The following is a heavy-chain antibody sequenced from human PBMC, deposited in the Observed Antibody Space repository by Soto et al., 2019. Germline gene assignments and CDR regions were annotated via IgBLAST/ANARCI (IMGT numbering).Heavy chain of an antibody. CDR1: GGSISSGGYS. J-gene: IGHJ3*02. Sequence: SETLSLTCAVSGGSISSGGYSWSWIRQPPGKGLEWIGYIYHSGSTYYNPSLKSRVTISVDRSKNQFSLKLSSVTAADTAVYYCARGRPSAARGANDAFDIWGQWTMVTVSS. V-gene: IGHV4-30-2*01. CDR3: ARGRPSAARGANDAFDI. D-gene: IGHD6-6*01. CDR2: IYHSGST.